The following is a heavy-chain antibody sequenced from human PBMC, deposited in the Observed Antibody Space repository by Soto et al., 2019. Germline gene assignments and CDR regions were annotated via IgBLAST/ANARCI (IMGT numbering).Heavy chain of an antibody. CDR2: TIPMFGTT. CDR3: ARGAITVFGVVVGSMDV. Sequence: SVKVSCKASGGTFSNYGISWVRQAPGQGLEWMGGTIPMFGTTNYAQKFQGRVTITADKSTRTVYMELASLKFEDTAVYFCARGAITVFGVVVGSMDVWGQGTTVTVSS. CDR1: GGTFSNYG. V-gene: IGHV1-69*06. J-gene: IGHJ6*02. D-gene: IGHD3-3*01.